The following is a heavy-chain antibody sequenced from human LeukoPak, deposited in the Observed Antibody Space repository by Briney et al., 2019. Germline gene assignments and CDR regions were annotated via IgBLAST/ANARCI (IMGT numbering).Heavy chain of an antibody. CDR2: IYPGDSDT. CDR3: ARGRYGSGDVPHDAFDI. D-gene: IGHD3-10*01. CDR1: GYRFTSYW. J-gene: IGHJ3*02. Sequence: GEALKISWKGSGYRFTSYWNGWVRPGPRKGLEWVGIIYPGDSDTRYSPSFQGQVTISADKSISTAYLQWSSLKASDTAMYYCARGRYGSGDVPHDAFDIWGQGSMVTVSS. V-gene: IGHV5-51*01.